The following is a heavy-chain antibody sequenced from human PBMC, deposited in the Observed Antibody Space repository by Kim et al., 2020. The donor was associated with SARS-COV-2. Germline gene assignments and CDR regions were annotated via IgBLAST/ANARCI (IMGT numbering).Heavy chain of an antibody. CDR3: ARRNYDFWSGYYTGNAFDI. Sequence: GGSLRLSCAASGFTFSSYWMSWVRQAPGKGLEWVANIKQDGSEKYYVDSVKGRFTISRDNAKNSLYLQMNSLRAEDTAVYYCARRNYDFWSGYYTGNAFDIWGQGTMVTVSS. CDR1: GFTFSSYW. D-gene: IGHD3-3*01. J-gene: IGHJ3*02. V-gene: IGHV3-7*03. CDR2: IKQDGSEK.